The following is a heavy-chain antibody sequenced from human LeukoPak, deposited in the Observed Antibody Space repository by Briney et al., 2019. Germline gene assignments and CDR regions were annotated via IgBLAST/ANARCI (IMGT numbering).Heavy chain of an antibody. CDR2: IYHSGST. CDR1: GGSISSSSYY. J-gene: IGHJ6*03. CDR3: ARSLVVPAHYYYYYYMDV. Sequence: PSETLSLTCTVSGGSISSSSYYRGWIRQPPGRGLEWIGSIYHSGSTYYNPSLNSRVTISVDTSKNQFSLKLRSVTAADTAVYYCARSLVVPAHYYYYYYMDVWGKGTTVTVSS. D-gene: IGHD2-2*01. V-gene: IGHV4-39*01.